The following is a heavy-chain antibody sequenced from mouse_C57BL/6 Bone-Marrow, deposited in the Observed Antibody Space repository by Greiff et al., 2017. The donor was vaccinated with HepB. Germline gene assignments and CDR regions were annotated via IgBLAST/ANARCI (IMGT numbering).Heavy chain of an antibody. J-gene: IGHJ2*01. CDR1: GYTFTSYT. Sequence: VQRVESGAELARPGASVKMSCKASGYTFTSYTMHWVKQRPGQGLEWIGYINPSSGYTKYNQKFKDKATLTADKSSSTAYMQLSSLTSEDSAVYYCARWGLGSYFDYWGQGTTLTVSS. V-gene: IGHV1-4*01. CDR3: ARWGLGSYFDY. D-gene: IGHD4-1*01. CDR2: INPSSGYT.